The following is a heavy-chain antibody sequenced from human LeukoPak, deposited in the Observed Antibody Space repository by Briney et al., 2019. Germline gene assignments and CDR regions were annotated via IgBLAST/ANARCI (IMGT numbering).Heavy chain of an antibody. D-gene: IGHD3-10*01. CDR2: INAGNGNT. V-gene: IGHV1-3*01. CDR1: GYTFTSYA. CDR3: ASFYYGSGSLLDY. Sequence: ASVKVSRKASGYTFTSYAMHWVHQAPGQRLEWMGWINAGNGNTKYSQKFQGRVTITRDTSASTAYMELSSLRSEDTAVYYCASFYYGSGSLLDYWGQGTLVTVSS. J-gene: IGHJ4*02.